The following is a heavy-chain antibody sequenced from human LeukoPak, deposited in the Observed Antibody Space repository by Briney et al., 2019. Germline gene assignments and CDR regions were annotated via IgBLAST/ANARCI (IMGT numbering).Heavy chain of an antibody. CDR2: ISSGSSYI. Sequence: GGSLRLSCEASGFTFSSYSMNWVRQAPGKGLEWVSSISSGSSYIYYADSVKGRFTISRDNAKNSLYLQMNSLRAEDTAVYYCARDRGDYVKSDYYYMDVWGKGTTVTVSS. CDR3: ARDRGDYVKSDYYYMDV. D-gene: IGHD4-17*01. J-gene: IGHJ6*03. V-gene: IGHV3-21*01. CDR1: GFTFSSYS.